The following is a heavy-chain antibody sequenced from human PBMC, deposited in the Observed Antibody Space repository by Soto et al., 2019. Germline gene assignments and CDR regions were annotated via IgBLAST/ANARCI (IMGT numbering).Heavy chain of an antibody. V-gene: IGHV4-31*02. CDR2: IYYSGST. CDR3: ARTDYGSGLPDY. D-gene: IGHD3-10*01. J-gene: IGHJ4*02. Sequence: PSETLSLTXNVSGDSINSDRYYWSWIRQHPGKHLEWIGYIYYSGSTYYNPSLKSRITISVDTSKHHFSLKMTSVTAADTAIYYCARTDYGSGLPDYWGQGTLVTVSS. CDR1: GDSINSDRYY.